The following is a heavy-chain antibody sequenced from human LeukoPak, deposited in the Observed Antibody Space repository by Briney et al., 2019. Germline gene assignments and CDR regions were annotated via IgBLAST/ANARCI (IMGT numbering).Heavy chain of an antibody. J-gene: IGHJ4*02. Sequence: GASVKVSCKASGGTFSSYAISWVRQAPGQGLEWMGGFIPIFGTANYAQKFQGRVTTTTDESTSTAYMELSSLRSEDTAVYYCARDRVGATGNFDYWGQGTLVTVSS. CDR2: FIPIFGTA. CDR3: ARDRVGATGNFDY. V-gene: IGHV1-69*05. CDR1: GGTFSSYA. D-gene: IGHD1-26*01.